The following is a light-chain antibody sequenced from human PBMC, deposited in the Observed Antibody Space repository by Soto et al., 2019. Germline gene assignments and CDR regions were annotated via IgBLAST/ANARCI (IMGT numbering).Light chain of an antibody. J-gene: IGKJ2*01. CDR2: AAS. V-gene: IGKV3-20*01. CDR3: QQYGSSYT. CDR1: QSVSNTY. Sequence: EIVLTQSPGTLSLSPGERATLSCRASQSVSNTYLAWYQQKPGQAPRLLIYAASSRATGITDRFSGSWSGTDFTLTISRLEPEDFAVYYCQQYGSSYTFGQGTKLEIK.